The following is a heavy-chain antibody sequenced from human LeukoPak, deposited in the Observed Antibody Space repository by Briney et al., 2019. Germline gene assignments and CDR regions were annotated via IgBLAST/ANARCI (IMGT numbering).Heavy chain of an antibody. CDR1: GYTFTGYY. CDR2: INPNSGGT. V-gene: IGHV1-2*02. Sequence: ASVKVSCKASGYTFTGYYMHWVRQAPGQGLEWMGWINPNSGGTNYAQKFQGRVTMTRNTSISTAYMELSSLRSEDTAVYYCARMGYCSSTSCSDLDYWGQGTLVTVSS. D-gene: IGHD2-2*01. J-gene: IGHJ4*02. CDR3: ARMGYCSSTSCSDLDY.